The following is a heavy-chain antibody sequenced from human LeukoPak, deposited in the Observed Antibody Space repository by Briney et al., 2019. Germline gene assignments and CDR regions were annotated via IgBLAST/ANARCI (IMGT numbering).Heavy chain of an antibody. Sequence: GRSLSLSCAASGFTFSRYTMNWVRQAPGKELEWISSIRNSTTHIFYAESVKGRFFVSRHNAQNLLFLHMNSLRAEDTAVYYCARVQSSIVMSPIPTFDYWGQGNLVTVSS. V-gene: IGHV3-21*06. J-gene: IGHJ4*02. CDR2: IRNSTTHI. CDR1: GFTFSRYT. CDR3: ARVQSSIVMSPIPTFDY. D-gene: IGHD2/OR15-2a*01.